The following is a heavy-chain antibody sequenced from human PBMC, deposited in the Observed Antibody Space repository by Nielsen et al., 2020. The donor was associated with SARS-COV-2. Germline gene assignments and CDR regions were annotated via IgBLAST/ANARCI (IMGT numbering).Heavy chain of an antibody. CDR3: AREGRNLPLDY. CDR1: GFTFSSYW. CDR2: IKQDGSEK. V-gene: IGHV3-7*03. J-gene: IGHJ4*02. Sequence: GESLKISCAASGFTFSSYWLSWVRQAPGKGLEWVANIKQDGSEKYYVDSVKGRFTISRDNAKNSLSLQMNSLRVEDTAVYYCAREGRNLPLDYWGQGTLVTVSS.